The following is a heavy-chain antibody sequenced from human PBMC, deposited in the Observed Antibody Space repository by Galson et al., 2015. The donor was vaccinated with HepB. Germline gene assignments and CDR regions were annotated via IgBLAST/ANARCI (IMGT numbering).Heavy chain of an antibody. CDR3: ARDVWTGDGNRNYWYFDL. D-gene: IGHD3-16*01. V-gene: IGHV3-11*05. J-gene: IGHJ2*01. Sequence: LRLSCAGSGFTFSDHYMNWIRQAPGKGLEWLSYISLTSIYTNYTDSVRGRFIISRDNSKNSLFLQMNNLQVEDTAVYYRARDVWTGDGNRNYWYFDLWGRGTLVTVSS. CDR1: GFTFSDHY. CDR2: ISLTSIYT.